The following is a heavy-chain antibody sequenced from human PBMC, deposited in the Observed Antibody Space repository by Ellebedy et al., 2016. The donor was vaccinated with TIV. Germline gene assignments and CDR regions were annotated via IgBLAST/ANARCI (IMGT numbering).Heavy chain of an antibody. CDR3: ARGQLWLQGYFDY. D-gene: IGHD5-18*01. V-gene: IGHV1-69*13. Sequence: SVKVSCXASGGTFSSYAISWVRQAPGQGLEWMGGIIPIFGTANYAQKFQGRVTITADESTSTAYMELSSLRSEDTAVYYCARGQLWLQGYFDYWGQGTLVTVSS. CDR2: IIPIFGTA. J-gene: IGHJ4*02. CDR1: GGTFSSYA.